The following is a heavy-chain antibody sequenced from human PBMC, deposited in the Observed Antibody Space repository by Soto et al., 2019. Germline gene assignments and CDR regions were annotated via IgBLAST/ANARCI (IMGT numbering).Heavy chain of an antibody. V-gene: IGHV3-72*01. J-gene: IGHJ6*02. CDR3: AMLGGWSGGSNDMDV. Sequence: EVQLVESGGGLVQPGGSLRLSCAASGLIFSDYHMDWVRQAPGKGLEWVGRIRRKANSYTTEYAASVKGRFTISRDDSKTPLYLQMKSLKTEDTAVYYCAMLGGWSGGSNDMDVWGQGTTVTVSS. CDR1: GLIFSDYH. D-gene: IGHD6-19*01. CDR2: IRRKANSYTT.